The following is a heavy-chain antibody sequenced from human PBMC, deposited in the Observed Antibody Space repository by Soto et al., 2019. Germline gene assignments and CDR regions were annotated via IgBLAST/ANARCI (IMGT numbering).Heavy chain of an antibody. CDR3: ARDGRYCSGGSCYPIYYFDY. Sequence: ASVKVSCEASGYTFTSYAMHWVRQAPGQRLEWMGWINAGNGNTKYSQKFQGRVTITRDTSASTAYMELSSLRSEDTAVYYCARDGRYCSGGSCYPIYYFDYWGQGTLVTVSS. V-gene: IGHV1-3*01. D-gene: IGHD2-15*01. CDR1: GYTFTSYA. J-gene: IGHJ4*02. CDR2: INAGNGNT.